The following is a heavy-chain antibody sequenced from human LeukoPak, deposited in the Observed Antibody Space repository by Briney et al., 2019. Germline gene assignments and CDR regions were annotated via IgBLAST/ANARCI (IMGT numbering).Heavy chain of an antibody. J-gene: IGHJ6*03. CDR1: GGSISSHY. CDR2: IYYSGST. D-gene: IGHD2/OR15-2a*01. Sequence: PSETLSLTCAVYGGSISSHYWSWIRQPPGKGLEWIGYIYYSGSTNYNPSLKSRVTISVDTSKNQFSLKLSSVTAADTAVYYCARTPRISGYYYYYMDVWGKGTTVTVSS. V-gene: IGHV4-59*11. CDR3: ARTPRISGYYYYYMDV.